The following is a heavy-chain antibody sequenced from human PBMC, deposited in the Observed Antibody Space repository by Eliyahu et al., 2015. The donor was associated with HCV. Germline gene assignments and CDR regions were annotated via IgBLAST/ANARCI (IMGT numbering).Heavy chain of an antibody. CDR1: GLTPANSY. V-gene: IGHV1-46*03. CDR2: ISSTGSNT. CDR3: ARDAGGGRTPLDS. Sequence: QVQLVQSGAEVRKPGASVKLSCKASGLTPANSYIHWVRQTXGQGLEWMGTISSTGSNTVYAQMFQGRVSMTRDTSTSIVYLQLSSLRSEDTAIYYCARDAGGGRTPLDSWGQGTLVTVSS. J-gene: IGHJ4*02. D-gene: IGHD4-23*01.